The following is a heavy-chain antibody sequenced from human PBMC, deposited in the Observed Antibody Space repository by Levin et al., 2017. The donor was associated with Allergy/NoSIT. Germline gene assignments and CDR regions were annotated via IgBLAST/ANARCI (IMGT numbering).Heavy chain of an antibody. Sequence: GESLKISCAASGFTFSGSAMHWVRQASGKGLEWVGRIRSKANSYATAYAASVKGRFTISRDDSKNTAYLQMNSLKTEDTAVYYCTAPNYYGSGSPFDYWGQGTLVTVSS. J-gene: IGHJ4*02. V-gene: IGHV3-73*01. CDR2: IRSKANSYAT. D-gene: IGHD3-10*01. CDR3: TAPNYYGSGSPFDY. CDR1: GFTFSGSA.